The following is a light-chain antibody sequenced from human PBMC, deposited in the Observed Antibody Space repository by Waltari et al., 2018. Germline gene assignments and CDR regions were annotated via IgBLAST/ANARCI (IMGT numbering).Light chain of an antibody. V-gene: IGLV2-14*03. Sequence: QSALTQPASVSGSPGQSITISCTGTSSDAADYKFLSWYQHHPGKAPKLIIQDVTKRPSGISNRFSGSKSGPTASLPISGLQPEDEADYYCCSHTHINTYVFGSGTKVTVL. CDR3: CSHTHINTYV. J-gene: IGLJ1*01. CDR1: SSDAADYKF. CDR2: DVT.